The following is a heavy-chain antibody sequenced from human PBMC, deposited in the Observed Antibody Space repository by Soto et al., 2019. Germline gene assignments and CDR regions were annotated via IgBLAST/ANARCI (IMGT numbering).Heavy chain of an antibody. CDR2: IYYSGST. J-gene: IGHJ4*02. V-gene: IGHV4-39*01. Sequence: PSETLSLTCTVSGGSISSSSYYWGWIRQPPGKGLEWIGSIYYSGSTYYNPSLKSRVTISVDTSKNQFSLKLSSVTAADTAVYYCARQEFIVGATTYFDYWGQGTLVTVSS. CDR1: GGSISSSSYY. CDR3: ARQEFIVGATTYFDY. D-gene: IGHD1-26*01.